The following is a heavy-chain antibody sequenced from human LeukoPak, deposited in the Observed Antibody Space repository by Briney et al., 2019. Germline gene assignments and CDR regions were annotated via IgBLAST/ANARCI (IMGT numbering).Heavy chain of an antibody. D-gene: IGHD3-3*01. CDR2: IDPSGGST. CDR3: ARRYYDFWSGNYYYMDV. J-gene: IGHJ6*03. Sequence: ASVKVSCKASGYTFTSYYMHWVRQAPGQGLEWMGIIDPSGGSTSYAQKFQGRVTMTRDTSTSIVYMELSSLRSEDTAVYYCARRYYDFWSGNYYYMDVWGKGTTVTVSS. V-gene: IGHV1-46*01. CDR1: GYTFTSYY.